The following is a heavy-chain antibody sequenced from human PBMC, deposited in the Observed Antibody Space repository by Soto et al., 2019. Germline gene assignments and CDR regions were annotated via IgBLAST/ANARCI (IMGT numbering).Heavy chain of an antibody. CDR3: ARAKYCSGGSCYSYGDYDY. CDR2: IYYSGST. J-gene: IGHJ4*02. V-gene: IGHV4-31*03. CDR1: GGSISSGGYY. D-gene: IGHD2-15*01. Sequence: QVQLQESGPGLVKPSQTLSLTCTVSGGSISSGGYYWSWIRQHPGKGLEWIGYIYYSGSTYYNPSLKTRVTISVDTSKNHFSLKLSSVTAADTAVYYCARAKYCSGGSCYSYGDYDYWGQGTLVTVSS.